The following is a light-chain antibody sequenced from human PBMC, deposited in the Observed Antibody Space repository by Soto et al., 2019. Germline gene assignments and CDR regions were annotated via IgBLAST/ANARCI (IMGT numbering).Light chain of an antibody. CDR3: QQRSNWPPIT. CDR1: QSVRSY. Sequence: EIVLTQSPATLSLSPGERATLSCRASQSVRSYLAWYQQNPGQAPRLLIYDASNRATGIPARFSGSGSGTDFTLTISSLEPEDFAVYYCQQRSNWPPITFGQGTRLEI. J-gene: IGKJ5*01. CDR2: DAS. V-gene: IGKV3-11*01.